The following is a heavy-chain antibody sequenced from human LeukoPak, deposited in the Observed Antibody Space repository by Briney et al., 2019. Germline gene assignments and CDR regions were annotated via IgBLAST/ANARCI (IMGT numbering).Heavy chain of an antibody. V-gene: IGHV3-30-3*01. D-gene: IGHD6-19*01. CDR3: ARARIRLGGWYAFDY. CDR2: ISYDGTNK. Sequence: PGGSLRLSCAASRFTFSTYEMNWVRQAPGKGLEWVAVISYDGTNKYYADSVKGRFTISRDTSKNTLFLQMNSLRAEDTAVYYCARARIRLGGWYAFDYWGQGTLVTVSS. CDR1: RFTFSTYE. J-gene: IGHJ4*02.